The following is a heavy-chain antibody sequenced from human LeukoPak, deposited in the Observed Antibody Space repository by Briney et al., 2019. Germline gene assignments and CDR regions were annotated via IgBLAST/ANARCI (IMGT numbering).Heavy chain of an antibody. CDR1: GYSFTDYY. V-gene: IGHV1-2*02. D-gene: IGHD3-22*01. CDR2: INPDSGGT. J-gene: IGHJ4*02. Sequence: ASVKVSCKASGYSFTDYYIHWVRQAPGQGLEWMGWINPDSGGTNYAQKFQGRVTMTRDTSISTAYMELSSLRSEDTAVYYCARGGYYDSSGYYHFDYWGQGTLVTVSS. CDR3: ARGGYYDSSGYYHFDY.